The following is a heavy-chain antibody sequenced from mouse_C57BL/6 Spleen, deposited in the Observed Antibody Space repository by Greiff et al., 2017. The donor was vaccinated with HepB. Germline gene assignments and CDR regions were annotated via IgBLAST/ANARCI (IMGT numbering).Heavy chain of an antibody. V-gene: IGHV2-9-1*01. Sequence: VHLVESGPGLVAPSQSLSITCTVSGFSLTSYAISWVRQPPGKGLEWLGVIWTGGGTNYNSALKSRLSISKDNSKSQVFLKMNSLQTDDTARYYCARNPSLYGSSLWYFDVWGTGTTVTVSS. D-gene: IGHD1-1*01. CDR2: IWTGGGT. CDR1: GFSLTSYA. CDR3: ARNPSLYGSSLWYFDV. J-gene: IGHJ1*03.